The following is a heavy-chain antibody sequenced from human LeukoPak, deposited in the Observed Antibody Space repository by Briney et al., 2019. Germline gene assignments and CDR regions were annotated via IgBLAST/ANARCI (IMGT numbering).Heavy chain of an antibody. J-gene: IGHJ2*01. Sequence: GGSLRLSCAASGFTFSSYSMNWVRQAPGKGPEWVSSISSSSSYIYYADSMKGRFTISRDNAKNSLYLQMNSLRAEDTAVYYCARVANWYFDLWGRGTLVTVSS. CDR1: GFTFSSYS. CDR2: ISSSSSYI. CDR3: ARVANWYFDL. V-gene: IGHV3-21*01.